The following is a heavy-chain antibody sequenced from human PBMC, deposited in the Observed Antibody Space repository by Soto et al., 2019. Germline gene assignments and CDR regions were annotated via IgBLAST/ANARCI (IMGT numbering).Heavy chain of an antibody. CDR1: GGSISSGGYS. Sequence: SETLSLTCAVSGGSISSGGYSWSWIRQPPGKGLEWIGYIYHSGSTNYNPSLKSRVTISVDTSKNQFSLKLSSVTAADTAVYYCARLGSSWYSRPSYGMDVWGQGTTVTVSS. D-gene: IGHD6-13*01. CDR3: ARLGSSWYSRPSYGMDV. V-gene: IGHV4-30-2*01. CDR2: IYHSGST. J-gene: IGHJ6*02.